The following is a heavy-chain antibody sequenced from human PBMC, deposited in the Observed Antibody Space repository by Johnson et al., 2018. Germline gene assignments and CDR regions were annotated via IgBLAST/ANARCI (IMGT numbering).Heavy chain of an antibody. CDR1: GFTFSTYA. D-gene: IGHD2-8*02. CDR3: TRGGGVLLYFDY. Sequence: QVQLVESGGGVVQPGRSLRLSCAASGFTFSTYAMHWVRQAPGKGLEWVALISYDGNHNFYTDSVKGRFTITRDNSNNTLYLQMNSLRAEDTALYYCTRGGGVLLYFDYWGQGTLVTVSS. CDR2: ISYDGNHN. J-gene: IGHJ4*02. V-gene: IGHV3-30-3*01.